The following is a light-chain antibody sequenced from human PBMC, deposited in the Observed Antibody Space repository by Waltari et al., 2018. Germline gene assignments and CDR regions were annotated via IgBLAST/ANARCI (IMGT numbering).Light chain of an antibody. Sequence: DIQMTQSPSTLSASVGDRVTITCRPSQSFGGSLAWFQQKPGKAPTLLIYDASTLEPGVPSRFSGSGSGTEFTLTVSSLQPDDFATYYCQQYNNFPFTFGPGTTV. CDR1: QSFGGS. J-gene: IGKJ3*01. CDR2: DAS. CDR3: QQYNNFPFT. V-gene: IGKV1-5*01.